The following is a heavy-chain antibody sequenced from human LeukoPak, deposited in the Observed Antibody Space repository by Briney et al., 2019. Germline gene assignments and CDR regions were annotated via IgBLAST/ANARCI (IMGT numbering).Heavy chain of an antibody. Sequence: SVKVSCKASGGTFSSYAISWVRQAPGQGLEWMGGIIPIFGTANYAQKFQGRVTITADESTSTAYMELSSLRSEDTAVYYCAIYSFGRGLSAFDIWGQGTMVTVSS. CDR1: GGTFSSYA. CDR3: AIYSFGRGLSAFDI. CDR2: IIPIFGTA. V-gene: IGHV1-69*13. J-gene: IGHJ3*02. D-gene: IGHD3-16*01.